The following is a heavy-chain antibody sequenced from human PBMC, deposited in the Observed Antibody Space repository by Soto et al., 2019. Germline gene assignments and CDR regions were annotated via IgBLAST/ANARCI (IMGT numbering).Heavy chain of an antibody. CDR1: GDSVSSNSAA. V-gene: IGHV6-1*01. CDR3: ARATSRYFDY. Sequence: SETLSLTCAISGDSVSSNSAAWNWIRQSPSRGLEWLGRTYYRSKWYYESAVSVKSRITINPDTSKNQFSLQLDSVTPEDTAVYYCARATSRYFDYWGQGALVTVSS. CDR2: TYYRSKWYY. J-gene: IGHJ4*02.